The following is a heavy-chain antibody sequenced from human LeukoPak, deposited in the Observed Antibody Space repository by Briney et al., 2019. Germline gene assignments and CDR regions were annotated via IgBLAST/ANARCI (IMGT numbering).Heavy chain of an antibody. CDR3: ARISNWSDP. CDR2: IFHSGTG. J-gene: IGHJ5*02. Sequence: PSGTLSLTCAVSGGSISSSNWWSWVRPPPGKGLEWIGEIFHSGTGNYNPSLKSRVTISVDKSNNQFSLRLTSVTAADTAVYYCARISNWSDPWGQGTLVTVSS. V-gene: IGHV4-4*02. CDR1: GGSISSSNW.